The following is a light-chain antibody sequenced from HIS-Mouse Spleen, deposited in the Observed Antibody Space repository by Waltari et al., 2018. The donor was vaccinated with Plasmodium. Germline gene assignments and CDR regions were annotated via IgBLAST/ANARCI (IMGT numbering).Light chain of an antibody. CDR2: GAS. CDR1: QSVRSN. J-gene: IGKJ3*01. CDR3: QQYNNWSFT. V-gene: IGKV3-15*01. Sequence: EIVMTQSPATLSVSPGERATLSCRASQSVRSNLAWYQQKPGQAPRLLIDGASTRATGNRARFSGSGSGTEFTLTISSLQSEDFAVYYCQQYNNWSFTFGPGTKVDIK.